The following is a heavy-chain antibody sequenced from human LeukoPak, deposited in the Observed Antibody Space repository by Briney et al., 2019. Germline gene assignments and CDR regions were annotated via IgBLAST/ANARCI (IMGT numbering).Heavy chain of an antibody. CDR2: INPKSGGT. Sequence: ASVKVSCKAPGYTFTAYYIHWVRQAPGQGLEWMGWINPKSGGTVYAPRFQGRVTMTRDTSITTAYMELSRLRSADTAVFYCAREVGQIDYWGQGTLVTVSS. CDR3: AREVGQIDY. D-gene: IGHD3/OR15-3a*01. V-gene: IGHV1-2*02. J-gene: IGHJ4*02. CDR1: GYTFTAYY.